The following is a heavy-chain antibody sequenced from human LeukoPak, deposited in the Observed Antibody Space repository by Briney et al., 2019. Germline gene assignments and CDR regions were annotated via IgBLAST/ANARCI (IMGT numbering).Heavy chain of an antibody. D-gene: IGHD3-22*01. Sequence: GASVKVSCKASGYTFTSYYMHWVRQAPGQGLEWMGIINPSGGSTSYAQKFQGRVTMTRDMSTSTVYMELSSLRSEDTAVYYCARVEARYYYDSSGYDSANSFDYWGQGTLVTVSS. CDR2: INPSGGST. J-gene: IGHJ4*02. CDR3: ARVEARYYYDSSGYDSANSFDY. CDR1: GYTFTSYY. V-gene: IGHV1-46*01.